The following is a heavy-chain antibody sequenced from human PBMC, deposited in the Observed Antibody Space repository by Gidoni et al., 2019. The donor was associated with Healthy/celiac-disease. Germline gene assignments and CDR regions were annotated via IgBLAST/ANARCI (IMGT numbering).Heavy chain of an antibody. Sequence: QVQLVQSGAEVKKPGSSVKVSCKASGGTFSSYAISWVRQAPGQGLEWMGRIIPILGIANYAQKFQGRVTITADKSTSTAYMELSSLRSEDTAVYYCAREGSGGYSGYDYNEGGLLDYWGQGTLCHRLL. CDR3: AREGSGGYSGYDYNEGGLLDY. D-gene: IGHD5-12*01. CDR2: IIPILGIA. CDR1: GGTFSSYA. V-gene: IGHV1-69*04. J-gene: IGHJ4*02.